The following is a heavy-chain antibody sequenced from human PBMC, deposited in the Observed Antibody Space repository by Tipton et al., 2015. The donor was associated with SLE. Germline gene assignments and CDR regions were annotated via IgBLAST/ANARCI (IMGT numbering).Heavy chain of an antibody. CDR2: IYHSGST. CDR3: ARRGLLQRTSSWNYFDS. D-gene: IGHD6-6*01. CDR1: GYFISSGYY. Sequence: TLSLTCSISGYFISSGYYWGWIRQPPGKGLEWIGSIYHSGSTYNNPFFKSRVTISLDTSDLSLKVSSVTAADTAMYYCARRGLLQRTSSWNYFDSWGQGTLVIVPS. V-gene: IGHV4-38-2*02. J-gene: IGHJ4*02.